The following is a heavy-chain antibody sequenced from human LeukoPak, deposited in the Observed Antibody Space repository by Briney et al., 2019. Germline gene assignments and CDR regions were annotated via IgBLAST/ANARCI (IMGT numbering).Heavy chain of an antibody. D-gene: IGHD3-10*01. CDR3: ARGTRGGFDP. J-gene: IGHJ5*02. Sequence: PSETLSLTXTVSGGSISSGSYYWSWIRQPAGKGLQWIGRIYTSGSTNYNPSLKSRVTISVDTSKNQFSLKLSSVTAADTAVYYCARGTRGGFDPWGQGTLVTVSS. V-gene: IGHV4-61*02. CDR2: IYTSGST. CDR1: GGSISSGSYY.